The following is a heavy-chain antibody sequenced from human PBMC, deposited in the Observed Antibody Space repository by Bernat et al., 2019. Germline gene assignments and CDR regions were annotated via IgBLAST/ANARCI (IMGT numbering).Heavy chain of an antibody. V-gene: IGHV3-66*02. Sequence: EVQLVESGGGLVQPGGSLRLSCAASGFTVSSNYMSWVRQAPGKGLEWVSVIYSGGSTYYADSVKGRFTISRDNSKNTLYLQMNSLRAEDTAVYYCARGKNYYGSSGYYYWGQGTLVTVSS. CDR2: IYSGGST. J-gene: IGHJ4*02. CDR3: ARGKNYYGSSGYYY. D-gene: IGHD3-22*01. CDR1: GFTVSSNY.